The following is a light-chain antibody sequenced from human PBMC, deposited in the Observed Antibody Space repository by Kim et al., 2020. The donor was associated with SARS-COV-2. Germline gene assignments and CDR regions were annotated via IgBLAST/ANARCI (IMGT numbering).Light chain of an antibody. CDR1: QSTY. J-gene: IGKJ1*01. Sequence: LSWSPGERAPLSCRASQSTYLAWYQQKPGQAPRLLIYDASNRATGIPARFSGSGSGTDFTLTISSLEPEDFAVYYCQQRSNWLWTFGQGTKVEIK. CDR3: QQRSNWLWT. V-gene: IGKV3-11*01. CDR2: DAS.